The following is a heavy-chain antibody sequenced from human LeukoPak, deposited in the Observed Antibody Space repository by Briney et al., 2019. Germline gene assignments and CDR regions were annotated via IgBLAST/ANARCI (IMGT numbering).Heavy chain of an antibody. D-gene: IGHD3-10*01. J-gene: IGHJ4*02. CDR1: GGSISSGSYF. Sequence: SQTLSLTCTVSGGSISSGSYFWSWIRQHPGRGLEWIGYMYYSGSPYYNPSLKSRLNMSVDTSKNQFSLTLASVTAADTAVYYCARGSGVESLFDYWGQGTLVTVSS. V-gene: IGHV4-31*03. CDR2: MYYSGSP. CDR3: ARGSGVESLFDY.